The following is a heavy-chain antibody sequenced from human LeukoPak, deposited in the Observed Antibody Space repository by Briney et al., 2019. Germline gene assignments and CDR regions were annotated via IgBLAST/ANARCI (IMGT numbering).Heavy chain of an antibody. CDR2: IYYSGST. V-gene: IGHV4-59*12. Sequence: SETLSLTCTVSGGSISSYYWSWIRQPPGKGLEWIGYIYYSGSTNYNPSLKSRVTISVDTSKNQFSLKLSSVTAADTAVYYCARGALRFLESLNWFDPWGQGTLVTVSS. CDR1: GGSISSYY. D-gene: IGHD3-3*01. CDR3: ARGALRFLESLNWFDP. J-gene: IGHJ5*02.